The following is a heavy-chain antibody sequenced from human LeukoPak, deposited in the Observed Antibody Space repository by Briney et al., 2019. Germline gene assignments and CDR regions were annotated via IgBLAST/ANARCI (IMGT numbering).Heavy chain of an antibody. CDR3: ARDSSRGIDP. D-gene: IGHD6-13*01. Sequence: PWRSLRLYCAATGFTFSTYGMHWVRQGPGKGLQWVAVIWYDGSNKYYADSVKGRFTISRDNSKNTLYLQMNSLRAEDTAVYYCARDSSRGIDPWGQGTLVTVSS. J-gene: IGHJ5*02. V-gene: IGHV3-33*01. CDR1: GFTFSTYG. CDR2: IWYDGSNK.